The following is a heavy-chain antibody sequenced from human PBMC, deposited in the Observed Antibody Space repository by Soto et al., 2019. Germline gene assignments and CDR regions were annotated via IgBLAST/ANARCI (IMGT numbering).Heavy chain of an antibody. CDR3: ARGTVGTNPNWLGP. V-gene: IGHV3-66*01. J-gene: IGHJ5*02. CDR2: IYKSGDT. D-gene: IGHD1-26*01. CDR1: GFTVRSSY. Sequence: EVQLVESGGGLVQPGGSLRLSCAASGFTVRSSYLYWVRQAPGKGLEWVSSIYKSGDTYYADSVKGRFTISRDNYKNTLFLQMNSLRAEDTAVYYCARGTVGTNPNWLGPWGQGTLVTVSS.